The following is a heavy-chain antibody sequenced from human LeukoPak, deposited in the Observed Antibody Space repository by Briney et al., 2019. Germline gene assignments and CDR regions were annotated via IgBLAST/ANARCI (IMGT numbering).Heavy chain of an antibody. Sequence: ASVKVSCKASGYTFTSYYMHWVRQAPGQGLEWMGWMDPQNGNTGYAQKFQGRVTMTRDTSISTAYMELRGLRSDDTAVYYCVRDGEGVAISVNYWFDPWGQGTLVTVSS. CDR3: VRDGEGVAISVNYWFDP. D-gene: IGHD3-10*01. V-gene: IGHV1-8*02. J-gene: IGHJ5*02. CDR1: GYTFTSYY. CDR2: MDPQNGNT.